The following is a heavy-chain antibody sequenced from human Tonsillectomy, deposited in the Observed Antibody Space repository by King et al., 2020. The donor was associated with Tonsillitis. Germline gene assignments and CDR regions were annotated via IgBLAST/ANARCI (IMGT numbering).Heavy chain of an antibody. D-gene: IGHD1-20*01. CDR2: IFSNDEK. CDR3: ARTTRYNWNYDGMDV. V-gene: IGHV2-26*01. CDR1: GFSLNNAKMG. J-gene: IGHJ6*02. Sequence: VTLKESGPVLVKPTETLTLTCTVSGFSLNNAKMGVSWIRQPPGKSLEWLAHIFSNDEKSYSTSLKSRLTLSNDTSKSQVGLTMTNMDPVDTATYYCARTTRYNWNYDGMDVWGQGTTVTVSS.